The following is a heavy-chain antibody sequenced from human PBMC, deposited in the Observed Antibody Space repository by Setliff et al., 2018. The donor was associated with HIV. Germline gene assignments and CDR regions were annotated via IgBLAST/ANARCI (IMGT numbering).Heavy chain of an antibody. CDR1: GFSFSGYT. CDR2: IRGSGSGDTT. D-gene: IGHD6-13*01. J-gene: IGHJ4*02. V-gene: IGHV3-23*01. CDR3: AREDSSWYGSLDY. Sequence: GGSLRLSCAASGFSFSGYTMNWVRQAPGKGLEWVSTIRGSGSGDTTHYADFVKGRFTISRDNSKNTVYLQMNSLRAEDMAIYYCAREDSSWYGSLDYWGQGTPVTVSS.